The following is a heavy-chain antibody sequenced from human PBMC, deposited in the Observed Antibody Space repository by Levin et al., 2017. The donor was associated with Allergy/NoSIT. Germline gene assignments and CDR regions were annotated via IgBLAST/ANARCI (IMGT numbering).Heavy chain of an antibody. D-gene: IGHD2-21*01. CDR3: AHIAVSYACDM. Sequence: SGPTLVKPTQTLTLTCTFSGFSLPPSGVGVGWIRQPPGKALEWLALIYWEDDKRYSPSLKSRLTITKDTSKNQVILTMTSMDPVNTGTYCCAHIAVSYACDMWGQGTMVTVSS. J-gene: IGHJ3*02. CDR2: IYWEDDK. V-gene: IGHV2-5*02. CDR1: GFSLPPSGVG.